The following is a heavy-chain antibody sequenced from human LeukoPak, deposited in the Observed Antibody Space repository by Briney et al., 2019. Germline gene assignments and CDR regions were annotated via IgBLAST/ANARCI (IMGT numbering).Heavy chain of an antibody. V-gene: IGHV5-51*01. D-gene: IGHD5-18*01. J-gene: IGHJ6*04. CDR1: GYSFTSYW. CDR2: IYPGDSDT. CDR3: ARHGDTAIPDDYGMDV. Sequence: GESLKISCKGSGYSFTSYWIGWVRQMPGKGLEWMGIIYPGDSDTRYGPSFQGQVTISADKSISTAYLQWSSLKASDTAMYYCARHGDTAIPDDYGMDVWGKGTTVTVSS.